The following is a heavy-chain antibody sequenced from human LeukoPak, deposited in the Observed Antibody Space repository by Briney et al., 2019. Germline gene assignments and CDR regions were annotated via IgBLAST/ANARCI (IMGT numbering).Heavy chain of an antibody. Sequence: GGSLRLSCAASGFTFSSYRMNWVRQAPGKGLEWVSSISSSSSYIYYADSVKGRFTISRDNAKNSLYLQMNSLRAEDTAVYYCARAIVATNIDYWGQGTLVTVSS. CDR2: ISSSSSYI. CDR3: ARAIVATNIDY. V-gene: IGHV3-21*01. CDR1: GFTFSSYR. D-gene: IGHD5-12*01. J-gene: IGHJ4*02.